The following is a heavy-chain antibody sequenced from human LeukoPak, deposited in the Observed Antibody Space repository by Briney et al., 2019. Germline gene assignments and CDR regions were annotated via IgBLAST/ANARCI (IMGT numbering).Heavy chain of an antibody. CDR3: ARERGGYSYGDH. CDR2: INTYNGNT. J-gene: IGHJ4*02. CDR1: GYTFTSYG. Sequence: ASVEVSCKASGYTFTSYGISWVRQAPGQGLEWMGWINTYNGNTNYAQKLQGRVSMTTDTSTSTAYMELRTLGSDDTAVYYCARERGGYSYGDHWGQGTLVTVSS. V-gene: IGHV1-18*04. D-gene: IGHD5-18*01.